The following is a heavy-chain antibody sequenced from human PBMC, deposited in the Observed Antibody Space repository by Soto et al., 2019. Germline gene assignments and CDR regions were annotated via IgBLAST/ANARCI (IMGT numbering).Heavy chain of an antibody. J-gene: IGHJ6*02. CDR2: ISYDGSNK. D-gene: IGHD4-4*01. CDR3: AREREVTTNYYYYYGMDV. CDR1: GFTFSSYA. V-gene: IGHV3-30-3*01. Sequence: QVQLVESGGGVVQPGRSLRLSCAASGFTFSSYAMHWVRQAPGKGLEWVAVISYDGSNKYYADSVKGRFTISRDNSKNTLYRQMNSLRAEDTAVYYCAREREVTTNYYYYYGMDVWGQGTTVTVSS.